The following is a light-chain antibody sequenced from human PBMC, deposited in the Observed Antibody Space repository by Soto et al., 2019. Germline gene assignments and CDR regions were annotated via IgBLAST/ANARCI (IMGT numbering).Light chain of an antibody. V-gene: IGKV3-15*01. CDR1: QSVSSN. Sequence: EIVMMQSPDTLSVSPGERATLSCRASQSVSSNLAWYQQKPGQAPRLLIFGASTSATGIQARFRGSGSGTEFTLTITSLQSEDFAVYHCQQYNNWPYTFGQGTTLVIK. CDR3: QQYNNWPYT. J-gene: IGKJ2*01. CDR2: GAS.